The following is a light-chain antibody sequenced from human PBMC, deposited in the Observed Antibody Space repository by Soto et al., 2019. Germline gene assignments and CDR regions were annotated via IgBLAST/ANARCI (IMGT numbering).Light chain of an antibody. Sequence: DVVMSQSPDSLAVSLGERVTINYKTSQSVLSSSRNEYYLGWYQQKPGQPPKALIYGASTRKSGVPDRFSGSGSGTDFTLTISSLQAEDVAVYYCQQYYSSPLTFGGGTRVEIK. CDR3: QQYYSSPLT. J-gene: IGKJ4*01. V-gene: IGKV4-1*01. CDR1: QSVLSSSRNEYY. CDR2: GAS.